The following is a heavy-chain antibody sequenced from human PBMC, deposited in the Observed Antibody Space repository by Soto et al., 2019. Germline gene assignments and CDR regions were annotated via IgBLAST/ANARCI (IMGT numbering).Heavy chain of an antibody. V-gene: IGHV1-2*02. J-gene: IGHJ5*02. CDR1: GYTFTGYY. CDR2: INPNSGGT. D-gene: IGHD6-19*01. CDR3: ARDLLSSGWYVHRTNWFDP. Sequence: SVKVSCKASGYTFTGYYMPWVGPAPVQGLEWMGWINPNSGGTNYAQKFQGRVTMTRDTSISTAYMELSMLRSDDTAVYYCARDLLSSGWYVHRTNWFDPWGQGTLVTVSS.